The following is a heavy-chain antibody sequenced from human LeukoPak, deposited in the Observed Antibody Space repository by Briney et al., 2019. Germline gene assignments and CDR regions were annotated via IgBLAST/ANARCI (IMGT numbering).Heavy chain of an antibody. D-gene: IGHD5-24*01. CDR3: ARGGYIDALKC. J-gene: IGHJ4*02. CDR2: VSSDGNNK. Sequence: PGGSLRLSCAASGFPFNTYPMHWVRQAPGKGLEWVTLVSSDGNNKYYADSVKGRFTISRDNSKNRLYLQVDSLRSEDTAMYYCARGGYIDALKCWGQGTLVTVSS. CDR1: GFPFNTYP. V-gene: IGHV3-30*04.